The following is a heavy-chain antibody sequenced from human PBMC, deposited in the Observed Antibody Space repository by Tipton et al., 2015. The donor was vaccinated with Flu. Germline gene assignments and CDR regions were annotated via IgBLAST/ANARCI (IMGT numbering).Heavy chain of an antibody. CDR1: GFTFRTYD. J-gene: IGHJ4*02. CDR2: IGVAGDT. D-gene: IGHD3-10*01. CDR3: AGGEGGIGEIRN. Sequence: SLRLSCAASGFTFRTYDMHWVRQVTGEGLEWVSAIGVAGDTYYPGSVKGRFTISRENAKNSLYLQMNNLRAGDTAVYYCAGGEGGIGEIRNWGQGTPVTVSS. V-gene: IGHV3-13*01.